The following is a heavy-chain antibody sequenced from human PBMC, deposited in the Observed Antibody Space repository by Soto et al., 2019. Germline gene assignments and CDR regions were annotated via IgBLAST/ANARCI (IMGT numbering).Heavy chain of an antibody. Sequence: SETLSLTCTVSGDSISNYYWGWIRQPPGMGLEWIGFIYHSENTKYNPSLKSRVTVSVDTSKNQFFLKLTSVTAADTAVYYCARVGITVSYYFDYWGQGTLVTVSS. V-gene: IGHV4-59*01. CDR1: GDSISNYY. CDR2: IYHSENT. J-gene: IGHJ4*02. CDR3: ARVGITVSYYFDY. D-gene: IGHD6-19*01.